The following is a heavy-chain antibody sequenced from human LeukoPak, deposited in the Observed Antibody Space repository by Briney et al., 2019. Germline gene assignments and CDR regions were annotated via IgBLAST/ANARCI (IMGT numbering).Heavy chain of an antibody. CDR1: RGTFSSYG. J-gene: IGHJ4*02. Sequence: SVKVSCKASRGTFSSYGISWVRQAPGQGLEWMGGIIAIFGRVKYGQKFQGRATITTDESTSTAYRELSSLTSEDTGVYYCARGELGDSSGFSFFDYWGQGTLVTVSS. CDR2: IIAIFGRV. D-gene: IGHD3-22*01. V-gene: IGHV1-69*05. CDR3: ARGELGDSSGFSFFDY.